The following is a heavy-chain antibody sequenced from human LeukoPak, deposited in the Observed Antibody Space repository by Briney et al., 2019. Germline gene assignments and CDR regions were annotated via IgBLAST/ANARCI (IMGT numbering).Heavy chain of an antibody. CDR3: AKHYMGSYYNRGLDY. Sequence: SETLSLTCTVSGYSISSGYYWGWIRQPPGKGLEWIGSIYHSGSTYYNPSLKSRVTISVDTSKNQFSLKLSSVTAADTAVYYCAKHYMGSYYNRGLDYWGQGTLVTVSS. CDR1: GYSISSGYY. V-gene: IGHV4-38-2*02. D-gene: IGHD3-10*01. CDR2: IYHSGST. J-gene: IGHJ4*02.